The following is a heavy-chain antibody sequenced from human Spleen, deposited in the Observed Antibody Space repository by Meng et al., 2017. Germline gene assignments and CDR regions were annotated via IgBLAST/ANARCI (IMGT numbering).Heavy chain of an antibody. CDR2: INHSGST. CDR3: ARGPTTMAHDFDY. D-gene: IGHD4-11*01. J-gene: IGHJ4*02. V-gene: IGHV4-34*01. Sequence: VRLRQWGAVLLKPSEPLSLTCAVYGGSFSGYYWSWIRQPPGKGLEWIGEINHSGSTNYNPSLKSRVTISVDTSKNQFSLKLSSVTAADTAVYYCARGPTTMAHDFDYWGQGTLVTVSS. CDR1: GGSFSGYY.